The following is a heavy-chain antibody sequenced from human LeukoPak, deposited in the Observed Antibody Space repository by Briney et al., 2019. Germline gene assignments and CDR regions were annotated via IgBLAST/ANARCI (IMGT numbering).Heavy chain of an antibody. D-gene: IGHD3-10*01. J-gene: IGHJ5*02. CDR1: GFTFSSYA. Sequence: QPGGSLRLSCAASGFTFSSYAMSWVRQAPGKGLEWVSAISGSGGSTYYADSVKGRFTISRDNSKNTLYLQMNSLRAEDTAVYYCAKCPYYYGSGNNWFDPWGQGTLVTVSS. V-gene: IGHV3-23*01. CDR2: ISGSGGST. CDR3: AKCPYYYGSGNNWFDP.